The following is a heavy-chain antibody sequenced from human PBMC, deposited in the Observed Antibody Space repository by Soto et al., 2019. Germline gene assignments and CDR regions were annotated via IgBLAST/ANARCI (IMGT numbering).Heavy chain of an antibody. J-gene: IGHJ5*02. CDR1: GDSVNNNDFY. CDR3: ARLDFRSGYYGGRFDP. Sequence: PSETLSLTCTVSGDSVNNNDFYWAWICQPPGKGLEWVVTIFYSGTTYHNPSLKGRVTASVDRSENQFSLKLTSVTASDTAVYYCARLDFRSGYYGGRFDPWGQGTLVTVSS. CDR2: IFYSGTT. V-gene: IGHV4-39*01. D-gene: IGHD3-3*01.